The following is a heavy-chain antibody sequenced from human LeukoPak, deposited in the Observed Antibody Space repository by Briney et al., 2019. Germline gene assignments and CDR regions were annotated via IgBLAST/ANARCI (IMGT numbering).Heavy chain of an antibody. J-gene: IGHJ4*02. V-gene: IGHV3-23*01. Sequence: GGSLRLSCAASGFTFSSYAMSWVRQAPGKGLEWVSAISGSGGSTYYADSVKGRFTTSRDNAKNSLYLQMNSLRAEDTAVYYCASSVAMVRGALGDWGQGTLVTVSS. CDR2: ISGSGGST. CDR1: GFTFSSYA. D-gene: IGHD3-10*01. CDR3: ASSVAMVRGALGD.